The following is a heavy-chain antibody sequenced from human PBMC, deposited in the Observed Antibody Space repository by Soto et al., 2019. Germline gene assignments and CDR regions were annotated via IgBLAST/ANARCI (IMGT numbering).Heavy chain of an antibody. Sequence: GGPLRLSCAASGFTFDDYAMHWVRQAPGKGLEWVSGISWNSGSIGYADSVKGRFTISRDNAKNSLYLQMNSLRAEDTALYYCAKEALYGERGWFDPWGQGTLVTVSS. CDR3: AKEALYGERGWFDP. CDR1: GFTFDDYA. CDR2: ISWNSGSI. J-gene: IGHJ5*02. V-gene: IGHV3-9*01. D-gene: IGHD3-10*01.